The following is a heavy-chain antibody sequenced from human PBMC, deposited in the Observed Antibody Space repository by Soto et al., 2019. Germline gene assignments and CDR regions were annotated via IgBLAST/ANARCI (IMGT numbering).Heavy chain of an antibody. CDR3: ARGYSSGWYGVTPPPWHWFDS. CDR2: ISYDGSNK. Sequence: QVQLVESGGGVVQPGRSLRLSCAASGFTFSSYAMHWVRQAPGKGLEWVAVISYDGSNKYYADSVKGRFTISRDNSKNTLYLQMNSLRAEDTAVYYCARGYSSGWYGVTPPPWHWFDSWGQGTLVTVSS. CDR1: GFTFSSYA. V-gene: IGHV3-30-3*01. D-gene: IGHD6-19*01. J-gene: IGHJ5*01.